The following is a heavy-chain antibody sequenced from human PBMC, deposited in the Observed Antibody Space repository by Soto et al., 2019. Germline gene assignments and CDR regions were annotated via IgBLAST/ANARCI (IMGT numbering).Heavy chain of an antibody. CDR3: ARVLGRESLDNSGYFHLDF. J-gene: IGHJ4*02. V-gene: IGHV3-53*01. D-gene: IGHD3-22*01. CDR2: LYPDGRA. Sequence: GGSLRLSCAASGFTVSSNYLTWVRQAPGKGLKWVSVLYPDGRAYYADSVKGRFTISTDNSENSVYLHMNTLRAEGTAVYYCARVLGRESLDNSGYFHLDFWGQGTLVTVSS. CDR1: GFTVSSNY.